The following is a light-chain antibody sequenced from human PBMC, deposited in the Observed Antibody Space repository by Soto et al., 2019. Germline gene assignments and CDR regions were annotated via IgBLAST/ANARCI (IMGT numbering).Light chain of an antibody. CDR1: SSYVGAYNY. V-gene: IGLV2-14*03. J-gene: IGLJ2*01. Sequence: QSVLTQPASVSGSPGQSITISCTGTSSYVGAYNYVSWYQQHPGTAPKLMIYDVRNRPSGVSNRFSVSKSGNTASLTIPGLEAEDEDDDYCSLQRTTNTLVFGGETKVTVL. CDR2: DVR. CDR3: SLQRTTNTLV.